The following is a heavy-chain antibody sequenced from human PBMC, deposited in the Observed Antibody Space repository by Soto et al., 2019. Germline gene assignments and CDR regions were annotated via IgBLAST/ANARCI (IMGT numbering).Heavy chain of an antibody. J-gene: IGHJ3*02. Sequence: GGSLRLSCAASGFTFSSYRMSWVRQAPGKGLEWVANIKQDGSEKYYVDSVKGRFTISRDNAKNSLYLQMNSLRAEDTAVYYCARDKGLGLPYFDWLLTVPHAFDIWGQGTMVT. CDR3: ARDKGLGLPYFDWLLTVPHAFDI. CDR1: GFTFSSYR. V-gene: IGHV3-7*05. D-gene: IGHD3-9*01. CDR2: IKQDGSEK.